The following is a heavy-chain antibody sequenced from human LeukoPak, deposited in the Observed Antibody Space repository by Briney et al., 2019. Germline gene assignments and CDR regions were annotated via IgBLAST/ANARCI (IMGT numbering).Heavy chain of an antibody. CDR1: GFTFDDYA. V-gene: IGHV3-9*01. CDR2: ISWNSGSI. J-gene: IGHJ4*02. CDR3: AKDRSVITSPFYDY. D-gene: IGHD2-21*01. Sequence: GGSLRLSCAASGFTFDDYAMHWVRQAPGKGLEWVSGISWNSGSIGYADSVKGRFTISRDNAKNSLYLQMNSLRAEDTALYYCAKDRSVITSPFYDYWGQGTLVTVSS.